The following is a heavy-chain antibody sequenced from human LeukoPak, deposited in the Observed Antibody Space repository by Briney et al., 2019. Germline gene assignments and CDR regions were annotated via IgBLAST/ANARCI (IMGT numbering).Heavy chain of an antibody. V-gene: IGHV4-34*01. J-gene: IGHJ5*02. Sequence: PSETLSLTCAVYGGSFSGYYWSWIRQPPGKGLEWIGEINHSGSTNYNPSLKSRVTISVDTSKNQFSLKLSSVTAADTAVYYCARARVHNWFDHWGQGTLVTVSS. CDR1: GGSFSGYY. CDR3: ARARVHNWFDH. D-gene: IGHD1-1*01. CDR2: INHSGST.